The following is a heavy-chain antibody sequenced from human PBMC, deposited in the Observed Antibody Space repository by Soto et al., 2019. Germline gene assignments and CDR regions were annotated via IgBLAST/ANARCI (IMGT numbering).Heavy chain of an antibody. CDR1: GFTFSSYA. Sequence: PGGSLRLSCAASGFTFSSYAMSWVRQAPGKGLEWVSSISGSGGNTYYADSVKGRFTISRDNSKNTLYLQMNSLRAEDTAVYYCATRLDYVWGSYRYVPFDYWGQGTLVTVSS. CDR2: ISGSGGNT. V-gene: IGHV3-23*01. CDR3: ATRLDYVWGSYRYVPFDY. D-gene: IGHD3-16*02. J-gene: IGHJ4*02.